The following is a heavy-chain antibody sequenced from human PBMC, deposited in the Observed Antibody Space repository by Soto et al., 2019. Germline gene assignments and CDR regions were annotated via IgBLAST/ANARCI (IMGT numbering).Heavy chain of an antibody. CDR3: AREPFMYYYDSSGYQMDY. J-gene: IGHJ4*02. V-gene: IGHV6-1*01. Sequence: QTLSLTCVISGDSVSSNSAAWNWIRQSPSRGLEWLGRTYYRSKWYNDYAVSVKSRITINPDTSKNQFSLQLNSVTPEDTAVYYCAREPFMYYYDSSGYQMDYWGQGTLVTGSS. CDR2: TYYRSKWYN. CDR1: GDSVSSNSAA. D-gene: IGHD3-22*01.